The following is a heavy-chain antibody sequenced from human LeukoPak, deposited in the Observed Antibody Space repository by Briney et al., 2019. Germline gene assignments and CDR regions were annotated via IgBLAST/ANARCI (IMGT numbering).Heavy chain of an antibody. Sequence: ASVKVSCKASGYTFTSYYMHWVRQAPGQGLEWMGIINPSGGSTNYAQKLQGRVTMTTDTSTSTAYMELRSLRSDDTAVYYCARDGLYSSGWFFDYWGQGTLVTVSS. J-gene: IGHJ4*02. V-gene: IGHV1-46*01. CDR3: ARDGLYSSGWFFDY. CDR2: INPSGGST. D-gene: IGHD6-19*01. CDR1: GYTFTSYY.